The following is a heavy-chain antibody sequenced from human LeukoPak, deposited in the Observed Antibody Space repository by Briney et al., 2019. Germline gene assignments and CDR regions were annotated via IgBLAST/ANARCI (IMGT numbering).Heavy chain of an antibody. CDR2: VHLNGVT. V-gene: IGHV4-4*02. CDR3: ARGKRYFDSA. CDR1: GGSITTTNW. J-gene: IGHJ5*02. D-gene: IGHD3-9*01. Sequence: SETLSLTCAVSGGSITTTNWWSWVRQPPGKGLEGIGEVHLNGVTNYNPSLESRFSMSIDKSNNHLSLEVTSVTAADTAMYYCARGKRYFDSAWGQGTLVTVSS.